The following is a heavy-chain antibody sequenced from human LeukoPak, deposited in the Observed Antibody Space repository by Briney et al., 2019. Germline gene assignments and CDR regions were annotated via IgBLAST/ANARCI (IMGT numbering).Heavy chain of an antibody. Sequence: GGSLRLSCAASGFTFSRYSMTWVRQAPGKGLEWVSSITRISSYINYADSVKGRFTISRDNAKNSLFLQMNSLRAEDTAVYYCARGPLARIAAAGTYYFDYWGQGTLVTVSS. J-gene: IGHJ4*02. CDR3: ARGPLARIAAAGTYYFDY. CDR2: ITRISSYI. V-gene: IGHV3-21*01. CDR1: GFTFSRYS. D-gene: IGHD6-13*01.